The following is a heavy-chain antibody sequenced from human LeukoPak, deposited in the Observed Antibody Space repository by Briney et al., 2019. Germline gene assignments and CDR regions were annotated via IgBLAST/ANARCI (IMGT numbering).Heavy chain of an antibody. J-gene: IGHJ6*02. CDR2: MNPNSGNT. CDR1: GYTFTSYD. V-gene: IGHV1-8*01. D-gene: IGHD3-10*01. Sequence: ASVKVSCKASGYTFTSYDINWVRQATGQGLEWMGWMNPNSGNTGYAQKFQGRVTMTRNTSISTAYMEPSSLRSEDTAVYYCARLIGGSGSYYKFYYYYGMDVWGQGTTVTVSS. CDR3: ARLIGGSGSYYKFYYYYGMDV.